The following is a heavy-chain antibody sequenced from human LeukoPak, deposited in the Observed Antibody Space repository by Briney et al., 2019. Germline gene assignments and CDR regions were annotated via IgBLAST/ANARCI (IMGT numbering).Heavy chain of an antibody. J-gene: IGHJ4*02. CDR2: ISYDGSNK. Sequence: GGSLRLSCAASGFTFGSYAMHWVRQAPGKGLEWVAVISYDGSNKYYADSVKGRFTISRDNSKNTLYLQMNSLRAEDTAVYYCARGTYSSSWYVGNFDYWGQGTLVTVSS. CDR1: GFTFGSYA. CDR3: ARGTYSSSWYVGNFDY. D-gene: IGHD6-13*01. V-gene: IGHV3-30*01.